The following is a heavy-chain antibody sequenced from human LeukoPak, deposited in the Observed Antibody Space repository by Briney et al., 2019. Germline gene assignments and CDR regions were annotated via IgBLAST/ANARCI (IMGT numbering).Heavy chain of an antibody. CDR3: AKGSRSIAVDNLCDY. J-gene: IGHJ4*02. Sequence: GGSLRLSCAASGFTFSSSAMSWVRQAPGKGLEWVSVISSSGGSTYYADSVKGRFTIPRDNSKNTLYLQMNSLRAEDTAVYYCAKGSRSIAVDNLCDYWGQGTLVTVSS. D-gene: IGHD6-6*01. CDR2: ISSSGGST. V-gene: IGHV3-23*01. CDR1: GFTFSSSA.